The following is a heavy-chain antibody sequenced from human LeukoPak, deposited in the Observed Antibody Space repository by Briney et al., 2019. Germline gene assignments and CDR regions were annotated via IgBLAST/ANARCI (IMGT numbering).Heavy chain of an antibody. J-gene: IGHJ4*02. V-gene: IGHV4-34*01. D-gene: IGHD3-9*01. CDR1: GGSFSGYY. CDR3: ARRGQKILRYFDWLLDY. Sequence: SETLSLTCAVYGGSFSGYYWSWIRQPPGKGLEWIGEINHSGSTNYNPSLKSRVTISVDTSKYQFSLKLSSVTAADTAVYYCARRGQKILRYFDWLLDYWGQGTLVTVSS. CDR2: INHSGST.